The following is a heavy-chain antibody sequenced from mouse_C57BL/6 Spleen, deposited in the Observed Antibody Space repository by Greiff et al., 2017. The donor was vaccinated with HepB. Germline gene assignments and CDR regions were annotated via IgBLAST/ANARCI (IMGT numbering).Heavy chain of an antibody. CDR2: IYPRSGNT. V-gene: IGHV1-81*01. Sequence: QVHVKQSGAELARPGASVKLSCKASGYTFTSYGISWVKQRTGQGLEWIGEIYPRSGNTYYNEKFKGKATLTADKSSSTAYMELRSLTSEDSAVYFCARGRDYGSSFFDYWGQGTTLTVSS. J-gene: IGHJ2*01. D-gene: IGHD1-1*01. CDR1: GYTFTSYG. CDR3: ARGRDYGSSFFDY.